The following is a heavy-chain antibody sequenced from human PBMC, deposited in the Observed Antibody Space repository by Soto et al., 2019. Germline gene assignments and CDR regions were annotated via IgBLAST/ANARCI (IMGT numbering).Heavy chain of an antibody. V-gene: IGHV4-34*01. D-gene: IGHD6-6*01. CDR2: INYSGST. CDR1: GGSFSGYY. CDR3: AKSSIAAPGGFDP. Sequence: SETLSLTCAVYGGSFSGYYWSWIRQPPGKGLEWIGEINYSGSTNYNPSLKSRVTISVDTSKNQFSLKLSSVTAADTAVYYCAKSSIAAPGGFDPWGQGTLVTVSS. J-gene: IGHJ5*02.